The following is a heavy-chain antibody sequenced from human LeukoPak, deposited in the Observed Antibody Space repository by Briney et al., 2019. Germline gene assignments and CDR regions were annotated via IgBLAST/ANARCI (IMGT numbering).Heavy chain of an antibody. J-gene: IGHJ4*02. Sequence: GGSLRLSCVASGFTLSSYWMSWVRQAPGKGLEWVANIREDGNEKYYVDSVKGRSTISRDNAKNSLWLQMNSLRAEDTAVYYCATSTGWRFDYWGQGALVTVSS. D-gene: IGHD7-27*01. CDR1: GFTLSSYW. CDR3: ATSTGWRFDY. V-gene: IGHV3-7*01. CDR2: IREDGNEK.